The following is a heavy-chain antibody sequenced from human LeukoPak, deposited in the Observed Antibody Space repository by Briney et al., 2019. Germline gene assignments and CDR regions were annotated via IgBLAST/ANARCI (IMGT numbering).Heavy chain of an antibody. CDR3: ARATAAGTDY. Sequence: SETLSLTCTVSGGSISSYYWSWIRQPPGKGLEWIGYIYYSGSTNYNPSLKSRVTISVDTSKNQFSLKLSSVTAADTAVYYCARATAAGTDYWGQGTLVTVSS. J-gene: IGHJ4*02. CDR2: IYYSGST. CDR1: GGSISSYY. D-gene: IGHD6-13*01. V-gene: IGHV4-59*01.